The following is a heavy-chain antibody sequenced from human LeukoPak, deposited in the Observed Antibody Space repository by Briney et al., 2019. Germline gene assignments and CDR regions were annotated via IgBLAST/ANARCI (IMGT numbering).Heavy chain of an antibody. Sequence: GGSLRLSCTASGFTLSSYAMSWVRQASGKGLEWVSTIGGSGGSTYYADSVKGRFAISTDNSKNRLYLQMNSLRAEDTALYYCAKSSEDKFDFWSGSYTTYYYYYMDVWGKGATVIVSS. J-gene: IGHJ6*03. D-gene: IGHD3-3*01. V-gene: IGHV3-23*01. CDR2: IGGSGGST. CDR3: AKSSEDKFDFWSGSYTTYYYYYMDV. CDR1: GFTLSSYA.